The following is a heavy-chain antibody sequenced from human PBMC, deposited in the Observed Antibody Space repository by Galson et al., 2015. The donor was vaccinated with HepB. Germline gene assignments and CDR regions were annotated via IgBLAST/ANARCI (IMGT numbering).Heavy chain of an antibody. CDR1: GDSISSYY. Sequence: SKTLSLTCTVSGDSISSYYWSWVRQSPGKRLEWIGYVSYSGGAIHSPSLMSRVSISLDTSKNQFSLKVSSVTAADTAVYYCARGTLVHAWHFQHWGQGTLVSVSS. J-gene: IGHJ1*01. CDR3: ARGTLVHAWHFQH. D-gene: IGHD2-8*02. V-gene: IGHV4-59*01. CDR2: VSYSGGA.